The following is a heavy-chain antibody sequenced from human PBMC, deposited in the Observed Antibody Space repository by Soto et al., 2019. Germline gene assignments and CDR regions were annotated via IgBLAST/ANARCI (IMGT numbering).Heavy chain of an antibody. CDR1: GFTFSPYW. V-gene: IGHV3-7*01. D-gene: IGHD3-16*01. Sequence: EVQLVESGGGLVQPGGSLRLSCAASGFTFSPYWMTGVRQLPGKGLEWVANMAQDGSERYYVDSVRGRFTVSRDNAKNSLYLQMNSLRAEDTAVYYCVCGGNFFIYWGQGTLVTVSP. CDR3: VCGGNFFIY. J-gene: IGHJ4*02. CDR2: MAQDGSER.